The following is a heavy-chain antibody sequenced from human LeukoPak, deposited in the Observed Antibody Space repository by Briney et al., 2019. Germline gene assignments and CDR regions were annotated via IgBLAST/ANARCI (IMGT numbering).Heavy chain of an antibody. CDR1: GFTFSGYW. CDR2: IKQDGSEK. V-gene: IGHV3-7*01. J-gene: IGHJ6*02. D-gene: IGHD3-9*01. CDR3: ARDDHILTGYYLAYYYYGMDV. Sequence: GGSLRLSCAASGFTFSGYWMSWVRQAPGKGLEWVANIKQDGSEKYYVDSVKGRFTISRDNAKNSLYLQMNSLRAEDTAVYYCARDDHILTGYYLAYYYYGMDVWGQGTTVTVSS.